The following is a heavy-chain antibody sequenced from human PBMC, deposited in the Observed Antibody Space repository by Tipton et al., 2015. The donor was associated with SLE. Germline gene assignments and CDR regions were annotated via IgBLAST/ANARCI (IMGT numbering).Heavy chain of an antibody. J-gene: IGHJ3*02. CDR3: ARDGVFANYFYCSGGSCYREGSAFDI. CDR2: INSDGSST. V-gene: IGHV3-74*01. D-gene: IGHD2-15*01. CDR1: GFTFSSYA. Sequence: SLRLSCAASGFTFSSYAMHWVRQAPGKGLVWVSRINSDGSSTSYADSVKGRFTISRDNAKNTLYLQMNSLRAEDTAVYYCARDGVFANYFYCSGGSCYREGSAFDIWGQGTMVTVSS.